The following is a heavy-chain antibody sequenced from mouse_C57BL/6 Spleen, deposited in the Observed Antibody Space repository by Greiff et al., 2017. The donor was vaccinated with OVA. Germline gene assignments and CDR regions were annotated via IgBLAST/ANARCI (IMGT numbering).Heavy chain of an antibody. J-gene: IGHJ4*01. CDR1: GYTFTSYW. CDR3: ARGDYYGSSPAMDY. Sequence: VQLQQPGAELVRPGSSVKLSCKASGYTFTSYWMHWVKQRPIQGLEWIGNIDPSDSETHYNQKFKDKATLTVDKSSSTAYMQLRSLTSEDSAVYYCARGDYYGSSPAMDYWGQGTSVTVSS. D-gene: IGHD1-1*01. CDR2: IDPSDSET. V-gene: IGHV1-52*01.